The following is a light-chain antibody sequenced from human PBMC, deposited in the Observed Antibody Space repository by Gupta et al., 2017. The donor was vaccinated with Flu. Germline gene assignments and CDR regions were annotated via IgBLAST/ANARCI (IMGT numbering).Light chain of an antibody. CDR1: ESVGRS. CDR2: SAS. V-gene: IGKV6-21*01. J-gene: IGKJ4*01. CDR3: HQSRSLPLT. Sequence: EIVLTQSPNFQSVTPKDAVTITCRASESVGRSLHWYQQKAGQSPKLLIKSASQSLSGVPSRFSGGGSGTEFTLTINSLESEDAATYYCHQSRSLPLTCGGGTKVEIQ.